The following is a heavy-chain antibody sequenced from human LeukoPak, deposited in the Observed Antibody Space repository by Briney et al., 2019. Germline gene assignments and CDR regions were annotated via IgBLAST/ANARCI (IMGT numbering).Heavy chain of an antibody. Sequence: GGSQRLSCAASGFTFNSYGMHWVRQAPGKGLEWVAFIRYDGSSNYYADSVKGRFTISRDNSKNTLYLQMNSLRPEDTAVYYCASERDYGDSNAFDMWGQGTMVTVSS. V-gene: IGHV3-30*02. CDR3: ASERDYGDSNAFDM. CDR1: GFTFNSYG. D-gene: IGHD4-17*01. J-gene: IGHJ3*02. CDR2: IRYDGSSN.